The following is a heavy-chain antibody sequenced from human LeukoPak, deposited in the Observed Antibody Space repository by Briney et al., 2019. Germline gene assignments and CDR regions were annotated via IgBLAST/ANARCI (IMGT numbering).Heavy chain of an antibody. D-gene: IGHD3-22*01. CDR3: ARAVDVHYYDSSGYYYFDY. Sequence: GASVKVSCKASGGTFSSYAISWVRQAPGQGLEWMGGIIPIFGTANYAQKFQGRVTITADESTSTAYMELSSLRSEDTAVYYCARAVDVHYYDSSGYYYFDYWGQGTLVTVSS. CDR1: GGTFSSYA. V-gene: IGHV1-69*13. J-gene: IGHJ4*02. CDR2: IIPIFGTA.